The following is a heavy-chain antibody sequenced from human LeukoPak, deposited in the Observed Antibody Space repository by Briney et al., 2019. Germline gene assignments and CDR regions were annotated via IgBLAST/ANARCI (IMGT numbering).Heavy chain of an antibody. J-gene: IGHJ3*02. V-gene: IGHV1-18*01. D-gene: IGHD2-15*01. CDR1: GYTFTSYG. CDR2: ISAYNGNT. Sequence: GASVKVSCKASGYTFTSYGISRVRQAPGQGLEWMGWISAYNGNTNYAQKLQGRVTMTTDTSTSTAYMELRSLRSDDTAVYYCARDKGDIVVVVAARHSDAFDIWGQGTMVTVSS. CDR3: ARDKGDIVVVVAARHSDAFDI.